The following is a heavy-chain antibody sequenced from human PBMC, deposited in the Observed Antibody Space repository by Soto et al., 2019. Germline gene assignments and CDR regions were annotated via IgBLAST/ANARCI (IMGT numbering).Heavy chain of an antibody. CDR2: IYYSGRT. CDR3: ARDPQAGAAPYYYYGMDV. D-gene: IGHD6-13*01. CDR1: GVSIGSSSAC. Sequence: SETLSLTCAVSGVSIGSSSACSGWRRPPPGQRLEWIGSIYYSGRTYYTPSLSSRLIISVDTSKNQFSLKLSSVTAADTAVYDCARDPQAGAAPYYYYGMDVWGQGTTVTVSS. V-gene: IGHV4-39*07. J-gene: IGHJ6*02.